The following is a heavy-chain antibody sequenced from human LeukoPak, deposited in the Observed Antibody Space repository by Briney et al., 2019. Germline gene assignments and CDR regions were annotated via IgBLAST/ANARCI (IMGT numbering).Heavy chain of an antibody. J-gene: IGHJ6*03. CDR1: GGTFSSYA. CDR3: ARSPQIGSRLVSYYYYYMDV. CDR2: IIPIFGTA. Sequence: ASVKVSCKASGGTFSSYAISWVRQAPGQGLEWMGGIIPIFGTANYAQKFQGRVTITAGKATSTAYMELSSLRSEDTAVYYCARSPQIGSRLVSYYYYYMDVWGKGTTVTVSS. D-gene: IGHD6-6*01. V-gene: IGHV1-69*06.